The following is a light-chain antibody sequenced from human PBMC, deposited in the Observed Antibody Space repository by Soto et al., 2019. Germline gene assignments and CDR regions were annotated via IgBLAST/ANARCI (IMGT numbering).Light chain of an antibody. Sequence: EKVMTQSPATLSVSPGERATLSCRASQSVNSHLAWYQQKPGQAPRLLIYGASTRATGVPARFSGSGSGTEFTLTSSSLQSEDSAVYYCQQYSSWPLTFGEGTKVEIK. CDR2: GAS. CDR1: QSVNSH. CDR3: QQYSSWPLT. V-gene: IGKV3-15*01. J-gene: IGKJ4*01.